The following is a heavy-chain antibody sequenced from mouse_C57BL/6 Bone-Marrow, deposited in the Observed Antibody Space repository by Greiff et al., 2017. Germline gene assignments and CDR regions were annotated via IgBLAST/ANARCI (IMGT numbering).Heavy chain of an antibody. J-gene: IGHJ1*03. Sequence: VQLQQSGAELVRPGASVKLSCTASGFNIKDDYMHWVKQRPEQGLEWIGWIDPENGDTEFASKFQGKATITADTSSNSAYLQLSSLTSEDTAVYYCTTDYGDVWGTETTVTVST. CDR2: IDPENGDT. D-gene: IGHD2-4*01. V-gene: IGHV14-4*01. CDR3: TTDYGDV. CDR1: GFNIKDDY.